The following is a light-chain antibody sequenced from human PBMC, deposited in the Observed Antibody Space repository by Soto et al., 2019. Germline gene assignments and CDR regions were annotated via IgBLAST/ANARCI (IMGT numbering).Light chain of an antibody. J-gene: IGLJ1*01. CDR1: SSDVGAYNF. CDR3: SSYTSSSTYL. Sequence: QSALTQPASVSGSPGQSITISCTGTSSDVGAYNFVSWHQQHPGKAPKLMIYNVYDRPSGISYRFSGSKSGNTASLTISGLQGEDEADYYCSSYTSSSTYLFGTGTKVTVL. V-gene: IGLV2-14*03. CDR2: NVY.